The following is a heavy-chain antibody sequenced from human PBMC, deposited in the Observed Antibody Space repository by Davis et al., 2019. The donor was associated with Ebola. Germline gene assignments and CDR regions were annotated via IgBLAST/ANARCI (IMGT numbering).Heavy chain of an antibody. CDR2: IYPGDSDT. CDR1: GYNFATYW. CDR3: ARPSTSGQGNAFNI. Sequence: GESLKISCKSSGYNFATYWIGWVRQMPGKGLEWIGIIYPGDSDTRYSSSFEGQVTISADKPISTAYLQWSSLKASDTALYYCARPSTSGQGNAFNIWGQGTMVRVSS. V-gene: IGHV5-51*01. J-gene: IGHJ3*02. D-gene: IGHD2-8*01.